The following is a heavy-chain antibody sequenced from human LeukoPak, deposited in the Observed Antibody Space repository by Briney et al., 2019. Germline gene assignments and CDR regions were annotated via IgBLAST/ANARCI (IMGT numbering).Heavy chain of an antibody. D-gene: IGHD6-13*01. CDR3: AKTRPLDSSSWSHGDY. Sequence: GGSLRLSCAASGFTFSSYAMSWVRQAPGKGLEWVSAISGSGDSTYYGDSVKGRFTISRDNSKNTLYLQMNSLRAEDTAAYYCAKTRPLDSSSWSHGDYWGQGTLVTVSS. V-gene: IGHV3-23*01. J-gene: IGHJ4*02. CDR2: ISGSGDST. CDR1: GFTFSSYA.